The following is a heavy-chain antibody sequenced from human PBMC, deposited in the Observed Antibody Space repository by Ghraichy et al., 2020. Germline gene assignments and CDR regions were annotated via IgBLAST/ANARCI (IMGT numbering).Heavy chain of an antibody. CDR3: AETGITMILQPIQH. J-gene: IGHJ1*01. D-gene: IGHD1-14*01. Sequence: SCVASGFTFSNYAMSWVRQAPGKGLEWVSGIVGSGGSTYYAESVKGRFTISRDNSKNTLYLQMNSLRAGDTAVYYCAETGITMILQPIQHWGQGTLVTVSS. V-gene: IGHV3-23*01. CDR2: IVGSGGST. CDR1: GFTFSNYA.